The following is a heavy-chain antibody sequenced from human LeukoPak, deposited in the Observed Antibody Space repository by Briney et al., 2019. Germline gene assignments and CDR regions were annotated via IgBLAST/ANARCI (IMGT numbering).Heavy chain of an antibody. V-gene: IGHV3-21*01. D-gene: IGHD1-26*01. J-gene: IGHJ4*02. CDR3: YTGSYSLSRPVDY. Sequence: GGSLRLSCAASGFTFSSYSMNWVRQAPGKGLEWVSSISSSSSYIYYADSVKGRFTISRDNAKNSLYLQMNSLRAEDTAVYYCYTGSYSLSRPVDYWGQGTLVTVSS. CDR1: GFTFSSYS. CDR2: ISSSSSYI.